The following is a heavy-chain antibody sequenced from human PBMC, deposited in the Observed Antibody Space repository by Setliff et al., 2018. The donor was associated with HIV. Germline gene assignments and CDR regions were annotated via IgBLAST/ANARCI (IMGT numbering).Heavy chain of an antibody. J-gene: IGHJ4*02. CDR2: INHRGST. D-gene: IGHD6-13*01. V-gene: IGHV4-34*01. CDR1: GGSFSGYN. CDR3: ASAALQHLVQIFDY. Sequence: PSETLSLTCAVCGGSFSGYNWNWIRQPPGKGLEWIGEINHRGSTNYNPSLKSRVTISVDTSKNQFSLKLSSVTAADTAVYYCASAALQHLVQIFDYWGQGTLVTVSS.